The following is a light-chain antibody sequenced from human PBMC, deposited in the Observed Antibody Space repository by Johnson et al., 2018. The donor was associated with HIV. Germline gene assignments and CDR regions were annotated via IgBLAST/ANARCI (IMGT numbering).Light chain of an antibody. CDR3: GTWGPSLRTGF. Sequence: QFVLTQPPSVSAAPGQTVTISCSGSSSNVGSSFVSWYRQVPGTAPKLLIYDNNKRPSGIPDRFSGSKSGSFATLGITGLQTGDEADYYCGTWGPSLRTGFFGTGTKVTVL. J-gene: IGLJ1*01. V-gene: IGLV1-51*01. CDR1: SSNVGSSF. CDR2: DNN.